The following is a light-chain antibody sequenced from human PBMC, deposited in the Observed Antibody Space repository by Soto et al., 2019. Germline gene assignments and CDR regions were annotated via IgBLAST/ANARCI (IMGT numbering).Light chain of an antibody. V-gene: IGKV3-11*01. J-gene: IGKJ4*01. CDR1: PSVSGY. Sequence: EIVLTQFPATLSLSPGERATLSCRASPSVSGYLGWYQQRPGQAPRLLIYDASNRATGVPARFSGSGSGTVFPLTISTLVPEDFALYYCQQRSTWPLTFGGGTRVEIK. CDR3: QQRSTWPLT. CDR2: DAS.